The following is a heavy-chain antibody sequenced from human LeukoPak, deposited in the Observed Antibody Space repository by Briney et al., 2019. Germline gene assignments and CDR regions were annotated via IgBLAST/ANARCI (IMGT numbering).Heavy chain of an antibody. J-gene: IGHJ4*02. CDR2: INPNSGGT. CDR1: GYTFTGYY. V-gene: IGHV1-2*02. Sequence: ASVKVSCKASGYTFTGYYMHWVRQAPGQGLDWMGWINPNSGGTNSAQKYQGRVTMTRDTSISTVYMEMSRLKSDDTAIYYCARVRKMSFFGELSIWGQGTLVTVSS. D-gene: IGHD3-3*02. CDR3: ARVRKMSFFGELSI.